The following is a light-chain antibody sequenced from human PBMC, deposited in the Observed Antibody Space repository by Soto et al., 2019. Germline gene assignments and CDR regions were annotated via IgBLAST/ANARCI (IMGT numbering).Light chain of an antibody. V-gene: IGKV1-5*01. Sequence: DMPMTQSPTTLSASVGDRVTITCRASQNIRSWLAWYQQKPGKAPEVLIYDASTLESGVPSRFSGSGFGTEFTLTISSLQPDDFATYYCQHYNGYFGQGTKLEIK. CDR2: DAS. CDR3: QHYNGY. CDR1: QNIRSW. J-gene: IGKJ2*01.